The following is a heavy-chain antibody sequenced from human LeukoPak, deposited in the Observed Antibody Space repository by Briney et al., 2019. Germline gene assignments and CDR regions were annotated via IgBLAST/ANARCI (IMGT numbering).Heavy chain of an antibody. Sequence: PSETLSLTCAVYGGYFSGFYWTWVRQAPGKGLEWIGEISYSGTTRYNPSLKSRVTIAVDTSKKEISPNLSTVTAADTAVYYCAKGNVGHYHSVADDYYYYMDVWGKGTTVIVSS. CDR2: ISYSGTT. CDR3: AKGNVGHYHSVADDYYYYMDV. D-gene: IGHD2-21*01. J-gene: IGHJ6*03. V-gene: IGHV4-34*01. CDR1: GGYFSGFY.